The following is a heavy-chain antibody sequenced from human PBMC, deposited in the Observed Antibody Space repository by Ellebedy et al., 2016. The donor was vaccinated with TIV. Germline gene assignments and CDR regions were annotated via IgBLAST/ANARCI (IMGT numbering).Heavy chain of an antibody. CDR1: GFTFSNAW. J-gene: IGHJ6*02. CDR3: TTRIYYNGMYV. V-gene: IGHV3-15*01. D-gene: IGHD2-15*01. CDR2: IKSETDGGTR. Sequence: GESLKISCGASGFTFSNAWRNWVRQAPGKGLEEVGRIKSETDGGTRDYAAHVKGRFTISRDDSKNTLYLQMNSLKIEDTAVYYCTTRIYYNGMYVWGQGTMVTVSS.